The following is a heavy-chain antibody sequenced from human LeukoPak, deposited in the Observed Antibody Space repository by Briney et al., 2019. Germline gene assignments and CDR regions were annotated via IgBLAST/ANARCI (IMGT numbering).Heavy chain of an antibody. D-gene: IGHD6-13*01. Sequence: GRSLRLSCAASGFSFDDYPMHWVRQAPGKGLQWVSSISWNGASIGYADSVKGRFTVSRDNAKDSLYLQMSSLRPDDTALYYCAKGGRISAAVDFCGQGTLVTVSS. V-gene: IGHV3-9*01. CDR1: GFSFDDYP. J-gene: IGHJ4*02. CDR3: AKGGRISAAVDF. CDR2: ISWNGASI.